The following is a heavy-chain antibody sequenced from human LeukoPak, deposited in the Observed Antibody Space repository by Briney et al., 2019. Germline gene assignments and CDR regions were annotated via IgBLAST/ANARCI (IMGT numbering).Heavy chain of an antibody. CDR2: IYHSGST. CDR3: ARVGYYYDSSGYQDY. J-gene: IGHJ4*02. V-gene: IGHV4-30-2*01. D-gene: IGHD3-22*01. Sequence: PSQTLSLTCTVSGGSISSGGYYWSWIRQPPGKGLEWIGYIYHSGSTYYNPSLKSRVTISVDRSKNQFSLKLSSVTAADTAAYYCARVGYYYDSSGYQDYWGQGTLVTVSS. CDR1: GGSISSGGYY.